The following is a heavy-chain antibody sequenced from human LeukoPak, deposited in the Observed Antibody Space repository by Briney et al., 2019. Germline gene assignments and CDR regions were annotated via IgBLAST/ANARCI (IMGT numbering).Heavy chain of an antibody. D-gene: IGHD4-11*01. V-gene: IGHV1-18*01. CDR2: ISAYNGNT. J-gene: IGHJ4*02. CDR3: ARLTTYPPPDY. Sequence: ASVKVSCKASGYTFTSYGISWVRQAPGQGLEWMGWISAYNGNTNYAQKLQGKVTMTTDTSTSTAYMELRSPRSDDTAAYYCARLTTYPPPDYWGQGTLVTVSS. CDR1: GYTFTSYG.